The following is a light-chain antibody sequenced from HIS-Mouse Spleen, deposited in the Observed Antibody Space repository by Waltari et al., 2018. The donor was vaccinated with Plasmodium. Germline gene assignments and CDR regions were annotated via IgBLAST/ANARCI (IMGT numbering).Light chain of an antibody. Sequence: QSALTQPASGSGSPGQSLTISCNGTRSDVGGYNLVSWYQQHPGKAPKLMIYEGSKRPSGVSNRFSGSKSGNTASLTISGLQAEDEADYYCCSYAGSSTFVVFGGGTKLTVL. CDR2: EGS. J-gene: IGLJ2*01. V-gene: IGLV2-23*03. CDR3: CSYAGSSTFVV. CDR1: RSDVGGYNL.